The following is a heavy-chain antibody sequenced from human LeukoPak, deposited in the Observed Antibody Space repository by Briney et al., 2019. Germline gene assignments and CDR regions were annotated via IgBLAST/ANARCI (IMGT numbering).Heavy chain of an antibody. Sequence: SETLSLTCDVYGGSFSGYYWSWIRQPPGKGLEWIGEINHSGSTNYNPSLKSRVTISVDTSKNQFSLKLSSVTAADTAVYYCARGTGCANWFDPWGQGTLVTVSS. CDR1: GGSFSGYY. J-gene: IGHJ5*02. CDR2: INHSGST. CDR3: ARGTGCANWFDP. V-gene: IGHV4-34*01.